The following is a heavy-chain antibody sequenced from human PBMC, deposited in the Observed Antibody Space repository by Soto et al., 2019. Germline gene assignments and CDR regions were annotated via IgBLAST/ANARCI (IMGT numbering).Heavy chain of an antibody. Sequence: DSLKLSCQSSGYFFTPYWIGWVRQMPGTGLEWMGIINPADSDTRYNPSFRGQVTISADKSISTAYLQWSSLKASDTAMYYCARHGIYDCSGRYYLHHYSGQVPMVIVSS. CDR2: INPADSDT. V-gene: IGHV5-51*01. CDR3: ARHGIYDCSGRYYLHHY. D-gene: IGHD3-10*01. CDR1: GYFFTPYW. J-gene: IGHJ4*02.